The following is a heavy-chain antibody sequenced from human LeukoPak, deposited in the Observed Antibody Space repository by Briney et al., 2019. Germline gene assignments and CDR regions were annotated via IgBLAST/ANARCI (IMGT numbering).Heavy chain of an antibody. CDR1: GFTYSSYA. D-gene: IGHD6-19*01. CDR2: ISGSGRST. Sequence: PGGSLRLFCAASGFTYSSYAVRWARQAPGGGLEWVSDISGSGRSTNYPDYVKGQFTITRDNAQDSLYLQMNSRRAEDTAVYYCARDFGEVGAVAGNFDYWGQGTMVTVSS. J-gene: IGHJ4*02. CDR3: ARDFGEVGAVAGNFDY. V-gene: IGHV3-23*01.